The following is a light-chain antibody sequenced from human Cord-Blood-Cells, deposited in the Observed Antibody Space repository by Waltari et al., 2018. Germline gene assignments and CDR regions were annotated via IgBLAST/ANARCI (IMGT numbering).Light chain of an antibody. V-gene: IGKV3-20*01. Sequence: EIVLTQSPGTLSLSPGERATLSCRASQSVSSSYLAWYQQKPGQAPRLLIYGASSRATGSPDRFSGSGSVTDFTLTISRLEPEDFVVYYCQQYGSSPFTFGPGTKVDIK. CDR3: QQYGSSPFT. CDR2: GAS. CDR1: QSVSSSY. J-gene: IGKJ3*01.